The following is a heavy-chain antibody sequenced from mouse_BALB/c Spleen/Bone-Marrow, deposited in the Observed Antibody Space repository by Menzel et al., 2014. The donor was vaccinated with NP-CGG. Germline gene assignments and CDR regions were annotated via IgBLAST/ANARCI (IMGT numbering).Heavy chain of an antibody. J-gene: IGHJ2*01. CDR1: GFTFSSYT. V-gene: IGHV5-12-2*01. Sequence: DVKLVESGGGLVQPGGSLKLSCAASGFTFSSYTMSWVRQTPEKRLEWVAYISNGGGSTYYPDTVKGRFTISGDNAKNTLYLQMSSLKSEDTAMYYCARRSAATYYFDYWGQGTTLTVSS. CDR2: ISNGGGST. D-gene: IGHD1-2*01. CDR3: ARRSAATYYFDY.